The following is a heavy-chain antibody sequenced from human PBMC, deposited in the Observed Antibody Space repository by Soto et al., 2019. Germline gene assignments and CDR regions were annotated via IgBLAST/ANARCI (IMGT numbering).Heavy chain of an antibody. J-gene: IGHJ4*02. CDR3: ARIFGVVIIPYYYFDY. D-gene: IGHD3-3*01. V-gene: IGHV3-7*01. Sequence: EVQLVESGGGLVQPGGSLRLACAASGFTFSSYWMSWVRQAPGKGLEWVANIKQDGSEKYYVDSVKGRFTISRDTAKNSLYLQMNSLRAEDTAVYYCARIFGVVIIPYYYFDYWGQGTLVTVSS. CDR2: IKQDGSEK. CDR1: GFTFSSYW.